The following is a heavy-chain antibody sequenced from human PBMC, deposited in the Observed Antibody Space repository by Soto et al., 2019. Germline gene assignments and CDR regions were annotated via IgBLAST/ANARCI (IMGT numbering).Heavy chain of an antibody. CDR3: ARGLRWLRFFDY. V-gene: IGHV4-34*01. CDR2: INHSGST. D-gene: IGHD5-12*01. CDR1: GGSFSGYY. J-gene: IGHJ4*02. Sequence: SETLSLTYAVYGGSFSGYYWSWIRQPPGKGLEWIGEINHSGSTNYNPSLKSRVTISVDTSKNQFSLKLSSVTAADTAVYYCARGLRWLRFFDYWGQGTLVTVSS.